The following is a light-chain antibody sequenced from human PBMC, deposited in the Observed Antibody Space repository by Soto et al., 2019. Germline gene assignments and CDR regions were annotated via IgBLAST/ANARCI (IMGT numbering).Light chain of an antibody. CDR3: QQSYSLPRT. CDR2: GAS. V-gene: IGKV1-39*01. CDR1: QSITTS. Sequence: DVQLTQSPSSLSASIGDTVTISCRSSQSITTSVNWYQQKSGRPPALLIYGASALQIGSPHRFSASGSGTDFTLTNTGLQHEDFATYYCQQSYSLPRTFGQGTKV. J-gene: IGKJ1*01.